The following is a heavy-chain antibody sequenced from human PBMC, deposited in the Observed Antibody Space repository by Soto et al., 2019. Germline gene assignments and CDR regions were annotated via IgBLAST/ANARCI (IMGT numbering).Heavy chain of an antibody. CDR3: AKRSGRTPYNWFDP. CDR2: ISGSGGST. D-gene: IGHD2-15*01. J-gene: IGHJ5*02. V-gene: IGHV3-23*01. Sequence: AGGSLRLSCAASGFTFSSYAMSWVRKAPGKGLEWVSAISGSGGSTYYADSVKGRFTISRDNSKNTLYLQMNSLRAEDTAVYYCAKRSGRTPYNWFDPWGQGTLVTVSS. CDR1: GFTFSSYA.